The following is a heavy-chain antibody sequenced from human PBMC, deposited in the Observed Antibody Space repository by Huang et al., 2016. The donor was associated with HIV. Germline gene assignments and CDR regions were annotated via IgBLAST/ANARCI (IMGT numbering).Heavy chain of an antibody. J-gene: IGHJ4*02. CDR1: GGSIRSDNYY. CDR2: IYYSGST. Sequence: QLQLQESGPGLVKPSETLSLTCTVSGGSIRSDNYYWGWIRQHPGKGLEWIGSIYYSGSTYDNPSLKRRGTITVDTSKNHFSLRMRSVTAADTAVYYCARLPGSITMIRGVITDPYWGQGTLVTVSS. V-gene: IGHV4-39*02. D-gene: IGHD3-10*01. CDR3: ARLPGSITMIRGVITDPY.